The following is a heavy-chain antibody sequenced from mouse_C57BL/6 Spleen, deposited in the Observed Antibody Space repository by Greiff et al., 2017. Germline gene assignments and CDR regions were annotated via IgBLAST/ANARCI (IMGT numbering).Heavy chain of an antibody. J-gene: IGHJ1*03. D-gene: IGHD1-1*01. CDR1: GYTFTDYE. Sequence: QVQLQQSGAELVRPGASVTLSCKASGYTFTDYEMHWVKQTPGHGLEWIGAIDPETGGTAYNQKFKGKALLTADKSSSTAYMELRSLTSEDSAVYYCTRFYYGSSPWYFDVWGTGTTVTVSS. V-gene: IGHV1-15*01. CDR3: TRFYYGSSPWYFDV. CDR2: IDPETGGT.